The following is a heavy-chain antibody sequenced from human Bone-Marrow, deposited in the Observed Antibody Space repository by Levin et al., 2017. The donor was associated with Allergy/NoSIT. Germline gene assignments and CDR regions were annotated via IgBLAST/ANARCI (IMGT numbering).Heavy chain of an antibody. J-gene: IGHJ4*02. D-gene: IGHD4-17*01. Sequence: SPTLSLPCPVSGGSVRSDTYYWRWLRQPPGQGLEWIGYISSSGSTYYNPSLMSRVTISVHTSKNQFSLKLTSVTPADTAVYYCARDDYADFTGWVWGQGSLVTVSS. CDR1: GGSVRSDTYY. CDR3: ARDDYADFTGWV. CDR2: ISSSGST. V-gene: IGHV4-61*01.